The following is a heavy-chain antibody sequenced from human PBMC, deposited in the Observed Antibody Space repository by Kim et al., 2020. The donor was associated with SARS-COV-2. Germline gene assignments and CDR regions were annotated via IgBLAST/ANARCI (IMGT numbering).Heavy chain of an antibody. J-gene: IGHJ4*02. D-gene: IGHD3-22*01. CDR1: GFTFSSYW. Sequence: GGSLRLSCAASGFTFSSYWMSWVRQAPGKGLEWVANIKQDGSEKYYVDSVKGRFTISRDNAKNSLYLQMNSLRAEDTAVYYCARHRYYDSSGYKYYFDYWGQGTLVTVSS. V-gene: IGHV3-7*01. CDR3: ARHRYYDSSGYKYYFDY. CDR2: IKQDGSEK.